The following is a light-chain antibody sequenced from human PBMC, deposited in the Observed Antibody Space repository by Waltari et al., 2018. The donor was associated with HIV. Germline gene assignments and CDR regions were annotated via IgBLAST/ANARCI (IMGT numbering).Light chain of an antibody. CDR3: SSYKNSNTLV. J-gene: IGLJ2*01. V-gene: IGLV2-14*01. CDR1: SNAVGGYNY. CDR2: EVS. Sequence: QSALTQPASVSGSAGQSITISCTGTSNAVGGYNYVSWYQQHPGKAPKLMIYEVSNRPSGVSNRFSGSKSGNTASLTISGLQAEDEADYYCSSYKNSNTLVFGGGTKLTVL.